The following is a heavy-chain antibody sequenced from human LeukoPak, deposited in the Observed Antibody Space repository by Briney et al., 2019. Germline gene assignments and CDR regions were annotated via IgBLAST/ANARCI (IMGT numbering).Heavy chain of an antibody. D-gene: IGHD1-7*01. J-gene: IGHJ3*02. CDR3: ARGPLGTEDAFDI. Sequence: GGSLRLSCAASGFTFSSYDMHWVGHATGKGLEGVSAIGTAGDTYYPGSVKGRFTISRENAKNSLYLQMNSLRAGDTAVYYCARGPLGTEDAFDIWGQGTMVTVSS. V-gene: IGHV3-13*04. CDR1: GFTFSSYD. CDR2: IGTAGDT.